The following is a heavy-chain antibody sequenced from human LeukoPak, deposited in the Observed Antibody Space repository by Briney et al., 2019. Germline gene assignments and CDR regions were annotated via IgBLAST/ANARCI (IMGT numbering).Heavy chain of an antibody. V-gene: IGHV4-39*01. J-gene: IGHJ4*02. CDR2: IYYSGST. CDR3: ARHNSVGLTTYFDY. Sequence: PSETLSLTCTVSGGSISSSSYSCGGIRQPPGKGLEWIGSIYYSGSTYYNPSLKSRVTISVDTSKNQFSLKLSSVTAADTAVYYCARHNSVGLTTYFDYWGQGTLVTVSS. CDR1: GGSISSSSYS. D-gene: IGHD4/OR15-4a*01.